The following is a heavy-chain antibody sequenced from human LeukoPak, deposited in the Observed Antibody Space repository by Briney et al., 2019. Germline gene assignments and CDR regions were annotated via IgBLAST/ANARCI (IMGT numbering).Heavy chain of an antibody. Sequence: SETLSLTCTVSGGSISGPYSYWGWIRRPPGKGLEWIGSLYNSGSTYSNPSLKSRVTISVDTSKNQFSLKLSSVTAADTAVYYCARVPGVRYFDWSNLLDYWGQGTLVTVSS. CDR2: LYNSGST. CDR1: GGSISGPYSY. J-gene: IGHJ4*02. D-gene: IGHD3-9*01. CDR3: ARVPGVRYFDWSNLLDY. V-gene: IGHV4-39*07.